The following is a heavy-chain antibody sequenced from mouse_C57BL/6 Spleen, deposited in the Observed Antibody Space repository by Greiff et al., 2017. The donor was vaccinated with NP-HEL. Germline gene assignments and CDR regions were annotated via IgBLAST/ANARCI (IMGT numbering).Heavy chain of an antibody. CDR1: GFTFTDYY. V-gene: IGHV1-19*01. D-gene: IGHD1-1*01. J-gene: IGHJ2*01. Sequence: EVQLQQSGPVLVKPGASVKMSCKASGFTFTDYYMNWVKQSHGKSLEWVGVINPYNGGTSYNQKFKGKATLTVDKSSSTAYMELNSLTSEDSAVYYCASYYGSRYFDYWGQGTTLTVSS. CDR3: ASYYGSRYFDY. CDR2: INPYNGGT.